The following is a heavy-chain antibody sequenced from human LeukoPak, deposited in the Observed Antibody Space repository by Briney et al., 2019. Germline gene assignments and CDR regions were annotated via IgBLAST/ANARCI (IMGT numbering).Heavy chain of an antibody. J-gene: IGHJ5*02. Sequence: PSETLSLTCTVSGYSISSGYYWAWIRQPPGKGLEWIGNIYHSGSTYYNPSLKSRVTISVDTSKNQFSLKLRSVTAVDTALYYCARGYSSSWYFNWFDPWGQGTLVTVSS. CDR2: IYHSGST. CDR3: ARGYSSSWYFNWFDP. D-gene: IGHD6-13*01. CDR1: GYSISSGYY. V-gene: IGHV4-38-2*02.